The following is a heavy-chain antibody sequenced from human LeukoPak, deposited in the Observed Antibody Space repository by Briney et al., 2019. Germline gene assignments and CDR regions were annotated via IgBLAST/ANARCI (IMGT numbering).Heavy chain of an antibody. CDR3: ARESGRYGSGSNFDY. Sequence: PGGSLRLSCAASGFTFSSYWMSWVRQAPGKGLEWVANIKQDGSEKYYVDSVKGRFTISRDNAKNSLYLQMNSLRAEDTAVYYCARESGRYGSGSNFDYWGQGTLVTVSS. CDR2: IKQDGSEK. V-gene: IGHV3-7*01. D-gene: IGHD3-10*01. CDR1: GFTFSSYW. J-gene: IGHJ4*02.